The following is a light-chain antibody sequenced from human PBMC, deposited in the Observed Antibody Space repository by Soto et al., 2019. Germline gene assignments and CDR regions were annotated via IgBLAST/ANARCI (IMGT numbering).Light chain of an antibody. CDR1: QDISNY. V-gene: IGKV1-33*01. CDR2: DAS. Sequence: DIQMTQSPSSLSASVGDRVTITCQASQDISNYLNWYQQKPGKAPKLLIYDASNLETGVPSRFSGSESGTDFTFTISSLQTEDITTSYCQQYDNLFLGGRKKVEIK. CDR3: QQYDNLF. J-gene: IGKJ4*01.